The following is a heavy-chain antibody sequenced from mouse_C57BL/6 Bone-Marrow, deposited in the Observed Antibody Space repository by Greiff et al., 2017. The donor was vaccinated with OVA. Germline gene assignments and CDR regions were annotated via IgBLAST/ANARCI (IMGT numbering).Heavy chain of an antibody. CDR2: IYPGSGST. CDR1: GYTFTSYW. CDR3: AREGSSNYLFFYAMDY. J-gene: IGHJ4*01. D-gene: IGHD2-5*01. V-gene: IGHV1-55*01. Sequence: VQLQQPGAELVKPGASVKMSCKASGYTFTSYWITWVKQRPGQGLEWIGDIYPGSGSTNYNEKFKSKATLTVDTSSSTAYMQLSSLTSEDSAFYYCAREGSSNYLFFYAMDYWGQGTSVTVSS.